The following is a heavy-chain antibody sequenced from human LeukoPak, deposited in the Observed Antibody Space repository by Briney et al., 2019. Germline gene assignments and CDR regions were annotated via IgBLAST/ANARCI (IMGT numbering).Heavy chain of an antibody. D-gene: IGHD5-12*01. J-gene: IGHJ4*02. CDR3: ARQYSAYDSSFDY. CDR2: INPNSGGT. V-gene: IGHV1-2*02. CDR1: GYTFTGYY. Sequence: GASVKVSCKASGYTFTGYYMHWVRQAPGQGLEWMGWINPNSGGTNYAQKFQGRVTMTRDTSISTAYMELSRLRSDDTAVYYCARQYSAYDSSFDYWGQGTLVTVSS.